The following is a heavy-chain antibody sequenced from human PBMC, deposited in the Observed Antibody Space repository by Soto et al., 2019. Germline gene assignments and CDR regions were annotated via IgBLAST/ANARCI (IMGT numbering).Heavy chain of an antibody. CDR3: ARGVLY. Sequence: PSETLSLTCTVSGASISRGIYYWSWIRQHPGEGLEWIGFISYSGSTYYNPSLKSRVTISADTSKNQLSLRLTSVTAADTAVYYCARGVLYWGQGTLVTVSS. J-gene: IGHJ4*02. D-gene: IGHD1-1*01. V-gene: IGHV4-31*03. CDR2: ISYSGST. CDR1: GASISRGIYY.